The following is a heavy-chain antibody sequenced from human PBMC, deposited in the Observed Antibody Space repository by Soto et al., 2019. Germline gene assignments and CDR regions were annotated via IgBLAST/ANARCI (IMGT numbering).Heavy chain of an antibody. CDR1: GFTFIANW. CDR2: INQDGSQT. V-gene: IGHV3-7*01. CDR3: VSWGDIVVSSD. D-gene: IGHD5-12*01. J-gene: IGHJ4*02. Sequence: GGSLRFSCAASGFTFIANWIIFLRQAPWKGLEWVAHINQDGSQTLYVDSVKGRFTISRDNAKNSLYLQMNSLRADDTAVYYCVSWGDIVVSSDWGQGILVTVSS.